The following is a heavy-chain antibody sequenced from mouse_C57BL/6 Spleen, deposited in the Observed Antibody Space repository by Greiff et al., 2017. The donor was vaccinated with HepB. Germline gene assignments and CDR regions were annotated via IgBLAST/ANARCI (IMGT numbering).Heavy chain of an antibody. J-gene: IGHJ1*03. CDR1: GYTFTSYW. CDR2: INPSSGYT. CDR3: ARSGRVPTGYFDV. Sequence: QVHVKQSGAELAKPGASVKLSCKASGYTFTSYWMHWVKQRPGQGLEWIGYINPSSGYTKYNQKFKDKATLTADKSSSTAYMQLSSLTYEDSAVYYCARSGRVPTGYFDVWGTGTTVTVSS. V-gene: IGHV1-7*01. D-gene: IGHD5-1*01.